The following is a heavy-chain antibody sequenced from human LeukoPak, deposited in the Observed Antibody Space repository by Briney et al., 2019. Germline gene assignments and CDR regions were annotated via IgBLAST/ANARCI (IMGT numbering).Heavy chain of an antibody. V-gene: IGHV3-13*05. Sequence: GGSLRLSCAASGFTFSSYDMHWVRQATGKGLEWVSAIGTAGDPYYPGSVKGRLTISRENAKNSLYLQMNSLRAGDTAVYYCARGYSSSWYYFDYWGQGTLVTVSS. D-gene: IGHD6-13*01. CDR1: GFTFSSYD. J-gene: IGHJ4*02. CDR2: IGTAGDP. CDR3: ARGYSSSWYYFDY.